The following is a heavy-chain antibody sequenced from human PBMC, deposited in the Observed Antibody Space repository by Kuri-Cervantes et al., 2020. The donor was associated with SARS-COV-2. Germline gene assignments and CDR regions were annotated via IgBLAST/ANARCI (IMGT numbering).Heavy chain of an antibody. D-gene: IGHD5-18*01. Sequence: SETLSLTCTVSGGSISSYYWSWVRQPPGKGLEWIGNIHYSGSTNYNPSLKSRVTISVDTSKNQFSLKLNSVTAADTAVYYCARVGVRSYGVFDYWGQGTLVTVSS. CDR3: ARVGVRSYGVFDY. CDR1: GGSISSYY. V-gene: IGHV4-59*01. CDR2: IHYSGST. J-gene: IGHJ4*02.